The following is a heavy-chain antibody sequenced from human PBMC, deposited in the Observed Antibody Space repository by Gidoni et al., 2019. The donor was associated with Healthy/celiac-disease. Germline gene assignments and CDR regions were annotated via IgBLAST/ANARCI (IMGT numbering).Heavy chain of an antibody. V-gene: IGHV4-39*01. CDR3: ARRHSSWGVFDY. CDR1: GGSISSSSYY. CDR2: IYYSGST. Sequence: QLQLQESGPGLVKPSETLSLTCTVSGGSISSSSYYWGWIRQPPGKGLEWIGSIYYSGSTYYNPSLKSRVTISVDTSKNQFSLKLSSVTAADTAVYYCARRHSSWGVFDYWGQGTLVTVSS. D-gene: IGHD6-13*01. J-gene: IGHJ4*02.